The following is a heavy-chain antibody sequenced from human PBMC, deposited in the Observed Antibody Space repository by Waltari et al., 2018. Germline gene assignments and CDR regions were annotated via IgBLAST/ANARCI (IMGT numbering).Heavy chain of an antibody. D-gene: IGHD6-13*01. CDR3: ARGGITWYGFDY. V-gene: IGHV3-23*01. J-gene: IGHJ4*02. CDR1: GFTFSNYG. Sequence: EVQLLESGGGLVQPGGSLRLSCAASGFTFSNYGLIWVRQAPGKGRGGVSGVGVDGYVTHYADSLKGRFTISRDSSRKTLYLQMNSLSADDTAVYYCARGGITWYGFDYWGQGTLVTVSS. CDR2: VGVDGYVT.